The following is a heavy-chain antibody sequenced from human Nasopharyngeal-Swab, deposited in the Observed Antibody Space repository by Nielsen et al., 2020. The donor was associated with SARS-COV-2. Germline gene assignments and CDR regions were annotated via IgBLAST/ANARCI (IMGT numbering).Heavy chain of an antibody. V-gene: IGHV1-24*01. D-gene: IGHD2-15*01. J-gene: IGHJ6*02. CDR1: GDTLTELS. CDR2: FDPRDGQT. CDR3: ATDRRWNYYYGMEV. Sequence: ASVKVSWEVYGDTLTELSMHWVRQAPGKGLEWMGGFDPRDGQTVYAQKLQGRVTMTEDTSTDTAYMELSGLTSDDTAVYYCATDRRWNYYYGMEVWGQRTTVTVSS.